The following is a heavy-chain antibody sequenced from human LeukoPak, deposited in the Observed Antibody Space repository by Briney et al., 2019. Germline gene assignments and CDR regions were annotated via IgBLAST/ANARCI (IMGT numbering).Heavy chain of an antibody. V-gene: IGHV3-23*01. D-gene: IGHD4-17*01. CDR2: ISGSGGST. Sequence: PGGSLRLSCAASGFTFSSYAMSWVRQAPGKGLEWVSAISGSGGSTYYADSVKGRFTISRDNSKNTLYLQMNSLRAEDTAVYYCAKADYGDYRGNWLDPWGQGTLVTVSS. CDR1: GFTFSSYA. CDR3: AKADYGDYRGNWLDP. J-gene: IGHJ5*02.